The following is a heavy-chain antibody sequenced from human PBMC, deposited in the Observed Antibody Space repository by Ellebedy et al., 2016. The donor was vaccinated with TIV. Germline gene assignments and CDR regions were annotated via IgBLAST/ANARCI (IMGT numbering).Heavy chain of an antibody. J-gene: IGHJ4*02. Sequence: GESLKISCVASGFSFSSYPMSWVRQAPGKGLEWVAAVSATGTSAYYADSVKSRFIISRDNSKNMLLLQMNSLGGEDTAVYYCAKGGSRRLVLYYFDHWGQGTLAAVSS. V-gene: IGHV3-23*01. CDR2: VSATGTSA. CDR1: GFSFSSYP. CDR3: AKGGSRRLVLYYFDH. D-gene: IGHD3-10*01.